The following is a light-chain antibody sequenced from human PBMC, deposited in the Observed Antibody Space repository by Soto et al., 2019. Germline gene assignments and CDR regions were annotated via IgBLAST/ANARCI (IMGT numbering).Light chain of an antibody. CDR3: MQGTHWPIT. CDR2: KVS. Sequence: DVVMTQSPLSLPVTLGQPASISCRSNQRLVHSDGIAYFSWFQQRPGRSPRRLIYKVSNRDSGVPARFSGSGSGTDFALKISRVEAEDVGVYYFMQGTHWPITFGQGTRLEIK. V-gene: IGKV2-30*02. J-gene: IGKJ5*01. CDR1: QRLVHSDGIAY.